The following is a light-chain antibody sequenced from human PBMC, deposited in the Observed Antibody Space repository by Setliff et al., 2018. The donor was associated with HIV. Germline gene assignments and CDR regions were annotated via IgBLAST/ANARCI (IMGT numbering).Light chain of an antibody. J-gene: IGLJ1*01. V-gene: IGLV1-47*01. CDR1: SSNIGNDY. CDR3: SSYTSSSSLGV. CDR2: TNN. Sequence: VLTQPPSASGTPGQRVTISCSGSSSNIGNDYVYWYQQLPGTTPKLLIHTNNQRPSGVPDRFSGSKSGTSASLAISGLRSEDEADYFCSSYTSSSSLGVFGTGTKVTVL.